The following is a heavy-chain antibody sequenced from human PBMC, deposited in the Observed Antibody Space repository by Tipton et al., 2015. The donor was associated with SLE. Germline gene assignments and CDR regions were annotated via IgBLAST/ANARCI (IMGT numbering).Heavy chain of an antibody. CDR3: ASGSYSYY. CDR2: IIPIFDTA. J-gene: IGHJ4*02. Sequence: QSGPEVKKPGASVKVSCKASGYTFTSYYMHWVRQAPGQGLEWMGGIIPIFDTANYAQKFQGRVTITADESTSTAYMELSSLRSEDTAVYYCASGSYSYYWGQGTLVTVSS. CDR1: GYTFTSYY. D-gene: IGHD1-26*01. V-gene: IGHV1-69*13.